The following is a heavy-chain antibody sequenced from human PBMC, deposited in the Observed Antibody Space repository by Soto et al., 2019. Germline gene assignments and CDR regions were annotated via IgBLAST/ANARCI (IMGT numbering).Heavy chain of an antibody. J-gene: IGHJ4*01. CDR2: ISNSGTTI. CDR1: GFTFSNYY. Sequence: PGGSLRLSCAASGFTFSNYYMSWIRQAPGKGLEWLSYISNSGTTIYYADSVKGRFTISRDNVRDSLYLHINSLRAVDTAVYYCARGLGELEPFDYWGHGTLVTVSS. D-gene: IGHD1-1*01. CDR3: ARGLGELEPFDY. V-gene: IGHV3-11*01.